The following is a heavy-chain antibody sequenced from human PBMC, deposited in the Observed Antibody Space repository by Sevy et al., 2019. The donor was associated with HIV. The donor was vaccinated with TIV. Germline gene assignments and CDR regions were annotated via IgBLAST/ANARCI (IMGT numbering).Heavy chain of an antibody. J-gene: IGHJ4*02. V-gene: IGHV3-30-3*01. CDR1: GFTFSSYA. D-gene: IGHD1-26*01. CDR3: ARQHSGSYFGLSLDFDY. CDR2: ISYDGSNK. Sequence: GGSLRLSCAASGFTFSSYAMHWVRQAPGKGLEWVAVISYDGSNKYYADSVKGRFTISRDNSKNTLYLQMNSLRAEDTAVYYCARQHSGSYFGLSLDFDYWGQGTLVTVSS.